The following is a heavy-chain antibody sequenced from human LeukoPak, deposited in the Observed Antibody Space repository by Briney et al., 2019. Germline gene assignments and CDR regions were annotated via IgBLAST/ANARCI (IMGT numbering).Heavy chain of an antibody. V-gene: IGHV1-18*01. J-gene: IGHJ4*02. CDR3: ARTPSTSETAAGSFDY. CDR1: GYTFTSYG. Sequence: ASVKVSCKASGYTFTSYGISWVREAPGQGLEWMGWISAYNGNTNYAQKLQGRVTMTTDTSTSTAYMELRSLRSDDTAVYYCARTPSTSETAAGSFDYWGQGTLVTVSS. D-gene: IGHD6-13*01. CDR2: ISAYNGNT.